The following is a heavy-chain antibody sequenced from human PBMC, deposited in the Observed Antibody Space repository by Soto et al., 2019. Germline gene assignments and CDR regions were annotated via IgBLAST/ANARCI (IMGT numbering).Heavy chain of an antibody. CDR1: GFTFGNYW. V-gene: IGHV3-74*01. Sequence: VQLVESGGGLVQPGGSLRLSCAASGFTFGNYWMHWVRQAPGKGLMWVSRINTDGSRTTYADSVQGRFAISRDNAKNTVYLQMNSLRAEDTAVYYCARVKSGSYAWFDPWGQGTLVTVST. D-gene: IGHD3-10*01. J-gene: IGHJ5*02. CDR2: INTDGSRT. CDR3: ARVKSGSYAWFDP.